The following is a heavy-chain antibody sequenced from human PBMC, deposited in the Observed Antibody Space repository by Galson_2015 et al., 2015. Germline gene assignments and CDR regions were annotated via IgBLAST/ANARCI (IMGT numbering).Heavy chain of an antibody. J-gene: IGHJ5*02. CDR2: INPSGGNT. D-gene: IGHD3-16*01. CDR1: GYTFTSYD. Sequence: SVKVSCKASGYTFTSYDMHWVRQAPGQGLEWMGLINPSGGNTSYAQKFQGRVTMTRDTSTSTAYMELSSLRSEDTAVYYCAREGRVYDAFSCYHSWFDPWGQGTLVTVSS. V-gene: IGHV1-46*01. CDR3: AREGRVYDAFSCYHSWFDP.